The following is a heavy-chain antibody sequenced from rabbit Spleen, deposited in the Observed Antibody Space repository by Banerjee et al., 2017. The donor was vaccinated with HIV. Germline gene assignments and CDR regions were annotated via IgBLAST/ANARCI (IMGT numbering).Heavy chain of an antibody. CDR1: AFSFNNNYY. Sequence: QEQLEESGGGLVQPEGSLTLTCTASAFSFNNNYYMCWVRQAPGKGLEWIACIYITSGITWDASWVNGRFTISTSTSLNTVTLQMTSLTVADTATYFCARSFAGSSYNYGLDLWGPGTLVTVS. CDR2: IYITSGIT. J-gene: IGHJ6*01. CDR3: ARSFAGSSYNYGLDL. V-gene: IGHV1S43*01. D-gene: IGHD8-1*01.